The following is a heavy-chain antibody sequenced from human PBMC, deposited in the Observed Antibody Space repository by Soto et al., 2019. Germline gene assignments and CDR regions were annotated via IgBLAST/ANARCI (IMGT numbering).Heavy chain of an antibody. J-gene: IGHJ6*02. V-gene: IGHV4-59*01. Sequence: PSETLSLTCAVSGGSISGFYWSWIRQAPGKELEWLGYKYYSGNTNYNPSLKGRVTMSIDTSKNHFSLILTSVTAADTAVYFCARGFALAARGMDVWGQGPTVTVSS. CDR1: GGSISGFY. CDR2: KYYSGNT. D-gene: IGHD6-6*01. CDR3: ARGFALAARGMDV.